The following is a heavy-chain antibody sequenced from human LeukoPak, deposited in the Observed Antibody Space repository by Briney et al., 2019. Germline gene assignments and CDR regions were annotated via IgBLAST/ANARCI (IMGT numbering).Heavy chain of an antibody. D-gene: IGHD6-19*01. CDR2: ISYDGRDK. V-gene: IGHV3-30*04. Sequence: GGSLRLSCAASGFTFSSYAIHWVRQAPGKGLEWVGVISYDGRDKYYADSVKGRFTLSRDNSKNTLYLRMTSLRAEDTAIYYCAKERTGGWPFDYWGQGTMVTVSS. J-gene: IGHJ4*02. CDR3: AKERTGGWPFDY. CDR1: GFTFSSYA.